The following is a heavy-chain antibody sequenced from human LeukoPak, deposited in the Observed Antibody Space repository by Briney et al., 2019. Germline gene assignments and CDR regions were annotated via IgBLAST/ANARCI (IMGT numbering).Heavy chain of an antibody. J-gene: IGHJ4*02. CDR2: ISGSGGT. V-gene: IGHV3-23*01. CDR1: GFTFSSYA. Sequence: GGSLRLSCAASGFTFSSYAMSWVRQAPGKGLQWVSAISGSGGTYYADSVKGRFTISRDNSKNTLYLQMNSLRAEDTAVYYCAKDSRILGATIDYWGQGTLVTVSS. D-gene: IGHD1-26*01. CDR3: AKDSRILGATIDY.